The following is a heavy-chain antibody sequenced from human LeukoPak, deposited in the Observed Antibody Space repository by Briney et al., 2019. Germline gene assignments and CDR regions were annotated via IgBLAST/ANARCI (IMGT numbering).Heavy chain of an antibody. V-gene: IGHV1-2*02. D-gene: IGHD3-3*01. CDR3: ARAPTYYDFWSGYYDPYYYYYMDV. J-gene: IGHJ6*03. CDR1: GYTFTGYY. CDR2: INPNSGGT. Sequence: ASVTVSCKASGYTFTGYYMHWVRQAPGQGLEWMGWINPNSGGTNYAQKFQGRVTMTRDTSISTAYMELSRLRSDDTAVYYCARAPTYYDFWSGYYDPYYYYYMDVWGKGTTVTVSS.